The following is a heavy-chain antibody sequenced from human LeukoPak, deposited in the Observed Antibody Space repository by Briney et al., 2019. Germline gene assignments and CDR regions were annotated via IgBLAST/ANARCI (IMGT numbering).Heavy chain of an antibody. CDR2: IYYSGST. D-gene: IGHD3-22*01. J-gene: IGHJ4*02. Sequence: PSETLSLTCTVSGGSISSYYWSWIRQPPGKGLEWIGYIYYSGSTNYNPSLKSRVTISVDTSKNQFSLKLSSVTAADTAVYYCAKLRYYDSSNGYWGQGTPVTVSS. V-gene: IGHV4-59*08. CDR3: AKLRYYDSSNGY. CDR1: GGSISSYY.